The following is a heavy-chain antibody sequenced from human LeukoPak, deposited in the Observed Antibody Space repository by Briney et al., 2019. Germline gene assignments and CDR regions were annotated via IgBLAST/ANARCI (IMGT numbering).Heavy chain of an antibody. CDR1: GGSISSYY. J-gene: IGHJ6*03. V-gene: IGHV4-59*12. CDR2: IYYSGST. Sequence: SETLSLTCTVSGGSISSYYWSWIRQPPGKGLEWIGYIYYSGSTNYNPSLKSRVTISVDTSKNQFSLKLSSVTAADTAVYYCAREGYYYYYYMDVWGKGTTVTVSS. CDR3: AREGYYYYYYMDV.